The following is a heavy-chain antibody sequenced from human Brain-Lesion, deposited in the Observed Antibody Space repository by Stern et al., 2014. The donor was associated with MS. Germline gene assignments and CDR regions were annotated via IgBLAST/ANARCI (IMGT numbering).Heavy chain of an antibody. V-gene: IGHV4-39*01. J-gene: IGHJ4*02. CDR2: IYYSGFT. D-gene: IGHD1-26*01. Sequence: KESGPGLVKPSETLSLTCTVSGGSISSSSYYWAWIRQPPGKGLEWIGNIYYSGFTYYNPSLKSRVTISVDTSKTQFSLKLSSVTAADTAVYYCARHDSVPRPSQLYSARDRGPGYFDYWGQGTLVTVSS. CDR3: ARHDSVPRPSQLYSARDRGPGYFDY. CDR1: GGSISSSSYY.